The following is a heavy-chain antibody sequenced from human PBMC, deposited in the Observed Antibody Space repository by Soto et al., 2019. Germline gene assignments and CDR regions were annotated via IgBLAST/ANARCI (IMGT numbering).Heavy chain of an antibody. J-gene: IGHJ4*02. CDR3: ARVARGDDFWSGYYYQQGYYFDY. Sequence: GGSLRLSCAASGFTFSSYAMHWVRQAPGKGLEWVAVISYDGSNKYYADSVKGRFTISRDNSKNTLYLQMNSLRAEDTAVYYCARVARGDDFWSGYYYQQGYYFDYWGQGTLVTVSS. V-gene: IGHV3-30-3*01. CDR2: ISYDGSNK. CDR1: GFTFSSYA. D-gene: IGHD3-3*01.